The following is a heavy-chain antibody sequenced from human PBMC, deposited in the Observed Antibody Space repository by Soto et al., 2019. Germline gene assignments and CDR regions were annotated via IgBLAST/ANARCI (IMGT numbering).Heavy chain of an antibody. V-gene: IGHV4-34*01. J-gene: IGHJ4*02. CDR2: INHSGFT. Sequence: SETLSLTCTVSGGSFSSYYWSWIRQPPGKGLEWIAEINHSGFTNYNPSLKSRVTISRDTSTNQISLKLTSVTAADSAVYYCARATVKVGATLFDFWGQGTQVTVSS. D-gene: IGHD1-26*01. CDR1: GGSFSSYY. CDR3: ARATVKVGATLFDF.